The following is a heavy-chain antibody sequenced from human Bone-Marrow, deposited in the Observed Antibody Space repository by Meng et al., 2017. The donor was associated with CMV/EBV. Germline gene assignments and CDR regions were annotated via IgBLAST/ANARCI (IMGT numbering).Heavy chain of an antibody. CDR1: GYNFTSYW. V-gene: IGHV5-51*01. J-gene: IGHJ5*02. CDR3: ARVGQLLWDWFDP. Sequence: KVSCKGSGYNFTSYWIAWVRQTPGTGLEWMEIIYPGDSDTKYSPSFQGQVTFSADKSVTTAYLQWNSLKASDTAMYYCARVGQLLWDWFDPWGQGTLVTVSS. D-gene: IGHD2-2*01. CDR2: IYPGDSDT.